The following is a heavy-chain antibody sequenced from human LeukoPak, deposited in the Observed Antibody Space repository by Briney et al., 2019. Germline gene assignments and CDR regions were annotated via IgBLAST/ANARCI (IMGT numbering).Heavy chain of an antibody. D-gene: IGHD4-23*01. J-gene: IGHJ5*02. Sequence: TGGSLRLACAASGFTVSNNYMTWVRQAPGKGLEWVSLIYSGGTTFYSDSVKGRFTISRDSSKNTLYLQMNNLKAEDTAVYYCTTSPAVASWGQGPLVTVSS. CDR3: TTSPAVAS. CDR2: IYSGGTT. CDR1: GFTVSNNY. V-gene: IGHV3-53*01.